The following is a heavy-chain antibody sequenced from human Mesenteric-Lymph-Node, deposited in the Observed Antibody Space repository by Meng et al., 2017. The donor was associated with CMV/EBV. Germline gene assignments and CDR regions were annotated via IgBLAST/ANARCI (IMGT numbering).Heavy chain of an antibody. D-gene: IGHD3-10*01. CDR3: ARAIDSYLLRAFDI. CDR1: AFTFSTSW. Sequence: GGSLRLSCAASAFTFSTSWMDWVRQAPGKGLEWVSGINWNGDSTSYADSVKGRFTISRDNAKNALYLQMNSLRAEDTALYHCARAIDSYLLRAFDIWGQGTMVTVSS. J-gene: IGHJ3*02. V-gene: IGHV3-20*01. CDR2: INWNGDST.